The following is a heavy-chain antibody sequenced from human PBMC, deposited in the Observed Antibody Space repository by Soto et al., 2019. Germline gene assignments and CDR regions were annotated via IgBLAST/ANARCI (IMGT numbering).Heavy chain of an antibody. D-gene: IGHD3-16*01. CDR3: ARSLEY. CDR1: GFTFSNYW. CDR2: INQDGSEK. J-gene: IGHJ4*02. V-gene: IGHV3-7*01. Sequence: EVQLVESGGGLVQPGGSLRLSCAASGFTFSNYWMTWVRQTPGKGLEWVATINQDGSEKYYVDSVKGRFTISRDNAKNSLDLQMISLRAEDTAVYYCARSLEYWGQGSLVTVSS.